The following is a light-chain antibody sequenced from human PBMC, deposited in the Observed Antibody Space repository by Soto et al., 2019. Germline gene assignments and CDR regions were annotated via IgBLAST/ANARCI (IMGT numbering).Light chain of an antibody. Sequence: QSVLTXPPSXXXXXXXKVSISCSGXXXNLGGNPLNWYQHLPGAAPKLLIYTNHQRPSGVPDRFSGSKSGTSASLAISGLRSEDEADFYCAAWDDSLNAVVFGGGTKLTVL. CDR3: AAWDDSLNAVV. V-gene: IGLV1-44*01. CDR1: XXNLGGNP. CDR2: TNH. J-gene: IGLJ2*01.